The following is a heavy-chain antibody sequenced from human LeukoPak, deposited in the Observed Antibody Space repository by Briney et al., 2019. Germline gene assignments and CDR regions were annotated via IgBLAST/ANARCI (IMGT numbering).Heavy chain of an antibody. V-gene: IGHV4-59*01. J-gene: IGHJ6*02. D-gene: IGHD3-22*01. CDR1: GGSISSYY. CDR3: ARGDSSSGYYDEPYYYGMDV. CDR2: IYYSRST. Sequence: SETLSLTCTVSGGSISSYYWSWIRQPPGKGLEWIGYIYYSRSTNYNPSLKSRVTISVDTSKNQFSLKLSSVTAADTAVYYCARGDSSSGYYDEPYYYGMDVWGQGTTVTVSS.